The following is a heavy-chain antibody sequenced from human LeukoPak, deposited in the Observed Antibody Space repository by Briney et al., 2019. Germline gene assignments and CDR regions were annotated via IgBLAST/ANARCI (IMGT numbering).Heavy chain of an antibody. J-gene: IGHJ4*01. Sequence: GGSLRLSCAASGLTFSNYAIHWVRQAPGKGLDWVAVVSFDGSKKYYADSVKGRFTISRDNSKNTLYLQMNTLRPDDTAVYYCTRAKRGPFDYWGQGTLVTVSS. CDR1: GLTFSNYA. V-gene: IGHV3-30-3*01. CDR2: VSFDGSKK. CDR3: TRAKRGPFDY.